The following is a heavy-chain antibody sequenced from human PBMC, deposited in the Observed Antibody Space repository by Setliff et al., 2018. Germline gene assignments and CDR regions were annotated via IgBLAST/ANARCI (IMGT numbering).Heavy chain of an antibody. CDR1: GFTFDDYG. D-gene: IGHD3-10*01. Sequence: PGGSLRLSCAASGFTFDDYGMSWVRQAPGKGLEWVSGINWNGGTTGYADSVKGRFSISRDNRKNTVYLQMNSVRADDTALYYCARDPSPGGQLLPDLWGQGTLVTV. V-gene: IGHV3-20*04. CDR3: ARDPSPGGQLLPDL. J-gene: IGHJ5*02. CDR2: INWNGGTT.